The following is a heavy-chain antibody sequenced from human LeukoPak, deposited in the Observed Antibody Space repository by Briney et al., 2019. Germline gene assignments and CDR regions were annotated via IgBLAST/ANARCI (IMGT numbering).Heavy chain of an antibody. CDR2: MNSDGSHT. V-gene: IGHV3-74*01. J-gene: IGHJ4*02. Sequence: PGGSLRLSCAASGFNLTNAWTSWVRQAPGKGLVWVSRMNSDGSHTSYADSVKGRFTISRDNARNTLFLQMNSLRAEDAAVYYCAGYYYDSSGVFDYWGQGTLVTVSS. CDR3: AGYYYDSSGVFDY. CDR1: GFNLTNAW. D-gene: IGHD3-22*01.